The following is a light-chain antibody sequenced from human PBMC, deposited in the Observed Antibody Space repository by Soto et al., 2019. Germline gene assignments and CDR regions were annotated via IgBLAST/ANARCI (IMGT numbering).Light chain of an antibody. CDR2: AAS. CDR1: QGISSY. J-gene: IGKJ1*01. V-gene: IGKV1-8*01. Sequence: AIRMTQSPSSLSASTGDRVTITCRASQGISSYLAWYQQKPGKAPKLLIYAASTLQCGVPSRFSGSGSGTDFTLTISCLQSEDFATYYCQQYYSYPLWTFGQGTKVDIK. CDR3: QQYYSYPLWT.